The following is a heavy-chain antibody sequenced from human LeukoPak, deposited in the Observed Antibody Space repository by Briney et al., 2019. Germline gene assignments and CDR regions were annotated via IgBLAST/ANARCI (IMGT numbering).Heavy chain of an antibody. Sequence: PGGTLRLSCAASGFTFSSYGMSWVRQAPGKGLEWVSAISGSGGSTYYADSVKGRFTISRDNSKNTLYLQMNSLRAEDTAVYYCAKYYGDYVKSPFGDYWGQGTLVTVSS. J-gene: IGHJ4*02. CDR2: ISGSGGST. CDR3: AKYYGDYVKSPFGDY. CDR1: GFTFSSYG. D-gene: IGHD4-17*01. V-gene: IGHV3-23*01.